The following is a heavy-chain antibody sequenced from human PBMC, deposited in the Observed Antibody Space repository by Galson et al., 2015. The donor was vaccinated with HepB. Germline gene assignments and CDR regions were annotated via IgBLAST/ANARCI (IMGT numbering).Heavy chain of an antibody. CDR2: ISYDGSNK. CDR1: GFTFSSYG. Sequence: SLRLSCAASGFTFSSYGMHWVRQAPGKGLEWVAVISYDGSNKYYADSVKGRFTISRDNAKNSLYLQMNSLTAEDTAVYYCARGPKTIGDRPPWFDPWGQGTLVTVSS. CDR3: ARGPKTIGDRPPWFDP. D-gene: IGHD4/OR15-4a*01. J-gene: IGHJ5*02. V-gene: IGHV3-30*03.